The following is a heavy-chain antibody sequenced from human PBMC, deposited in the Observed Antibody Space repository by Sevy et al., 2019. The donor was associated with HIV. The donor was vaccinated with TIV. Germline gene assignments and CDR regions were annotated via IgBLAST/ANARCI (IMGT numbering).Heavy chain of an antibody. CDR1: GGTFSSYA. V-gene: IGHV1-69*13. Sequence: ASVKVSCKASGGTFSSYAISWVRQAPGQGLEWMGGIIPIFGTANYAQKFQGRVTITADESTSTAYMELSSPRSEDTAVYYCAADLYDYVWGSYRYILDYWGQGTLVTVSS. J-gene: IGHJ4*02. CDR2: IIPIFGTA. CDR3: AADLYDYVWGSYRYILDY. D-gene: IGHD3-16*02.